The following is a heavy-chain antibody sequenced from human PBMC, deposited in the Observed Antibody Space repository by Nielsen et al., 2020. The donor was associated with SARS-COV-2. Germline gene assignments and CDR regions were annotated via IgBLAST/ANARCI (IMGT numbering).Heavy chain of an antibody. Sequence: GGSLRLSCAASGFTFSSYGMHWVRQAPGKGLEWVAVIWYDGSNKYYADSVKGRFTISRDNSKNTLYLQMNSLRAEDTAVYYCARGGKELLPLGYWGQGTLVTVSS. J-gene: IGHJ4*02. CDR1: GFTFSSYG. D-gene: IGHD1-26*01. CDR2: IWYDGSNK. CDR3: ARGGKELLPLGY. V-gene: IGHV3-33*01.